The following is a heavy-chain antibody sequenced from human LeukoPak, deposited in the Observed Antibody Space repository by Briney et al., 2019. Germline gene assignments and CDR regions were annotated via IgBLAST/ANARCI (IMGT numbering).Heavy chain of an antibody. CDR1: GGTFSSYA. D-gene: IGHD3-22*01. CDR2: IIPIFGTA. CDR3: ARSISDYYDSSGYQPIDY. V-gene: IGHV1-69*13. Sequence: ASVKASCKASGGTFSSYAISWVRQAPGQGLEWMGGIIPIFGTANYAQKFQGRVTITADESTSTAYMELSSLRSEDTAVYYCARSISDYYDSSGYQPIDYWGQGTLVTVSS. J-gene: IGHJ4*02.